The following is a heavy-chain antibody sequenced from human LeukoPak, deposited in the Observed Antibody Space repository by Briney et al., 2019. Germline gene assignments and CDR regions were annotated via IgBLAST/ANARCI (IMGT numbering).Heavy chain of an antibody. V-gene: IGHV4-34*01. CDR3: ARQWHLMITFGGLDP. D-gene: IGHD3-16*01. CDR2: INHSGST. CDR1: GGSFSGYY. Sequence: SETLSLTCAVYGGSFSGYYWSWIRQPPGKGLEWIGEINHSGSTNYNPSLKSRVTISVDTSKNQFSLKLSSVTAADTAVYYCARQWHLMITFGGLDPWGQGTLVTVSS. J-gene: IGHJ5*02.